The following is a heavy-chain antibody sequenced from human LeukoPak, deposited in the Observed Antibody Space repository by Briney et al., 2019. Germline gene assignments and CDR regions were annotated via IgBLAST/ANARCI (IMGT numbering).Heavy chain of an antibody. CDR3: AKPRLVDTAIYY. Sequence: GGSLRLSCAASGFAFSSYWMSWVRQAPGKGLEWVANIKQDGSDKYYVDSVKGRFTISRDNAKNSLYLQMNSLRAEDTAVYYCAKPRLVDTAIYYWGQGTLVTVSS. CDR1: GFAFSSYW. D-gene: IGHD5-18*01. CDR2: IKQDGSDK. J-gene: IGHJ4*02. V-gene: IGHV3-7*03.